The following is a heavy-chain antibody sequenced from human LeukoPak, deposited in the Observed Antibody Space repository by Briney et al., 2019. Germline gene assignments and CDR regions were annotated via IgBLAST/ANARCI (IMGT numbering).Heavy chain of an antibody. CDR2: ISSSSSYI. J-gene: IGHJ6*03. Sequence: GGSLRLSCAASGFTFSSYSMNWVRQAPGKGLEGVSSISSSSSYIYYADSVKGRFTISRDNAKNSLYLQMNSLRAEDTAVYYCARDSRGMWLRLIRYYYYYYMDVWGKGTTVTVSS. CDR1: GFTFSSYS. V-gene: IGHV3-21*01. D-gene: IGHD5-12*01. CDR3: ARDSRGMWLRLIRYYYYYYMDV.